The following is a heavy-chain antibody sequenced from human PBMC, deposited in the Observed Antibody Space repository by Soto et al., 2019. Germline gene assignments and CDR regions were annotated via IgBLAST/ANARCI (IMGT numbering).Heavy chain of an antibody. J-gene: IGHJ6*03. D-gene: IGHD3-16*02. V-gene: IGHV3-23*01. CDR1: GFTFSTYP. CDR2: ISSSGDNT. Sequence: GGSLRLSCAASGFTFSTYPMNWVRLAPGKGLEWVSAISSSGDNTYYADSVKGRFTISRDNSKNTLYLQMNSLRAEDTAVYYCASAPGSWGSYRFGYYYYMDVWGKGTTVTVSS. CDR3: ASAPGSWGSYRFGYYYYMDV.